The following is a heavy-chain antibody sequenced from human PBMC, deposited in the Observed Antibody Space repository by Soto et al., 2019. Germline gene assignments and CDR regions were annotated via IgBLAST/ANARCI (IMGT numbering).Heavy chain of an antibody. D-gene: IGHD6-19*01. CDR1: GGSISSYY. CDR3: ARGGWKLFDY. J-gene: IGHJ4*02. V-gene: IGHV4-59*01. CDR2: FYYSGST. Sequence: QVQLQESGPVLVKPSETLSLTCTVSGGSISSYYWSWIRQPPGKGLEWIGYFYYSGSTNYNPSLKSRVTISVDTSKNQFSLKLSSVTAADTAVCYCARGGWKLFDYWGQGTLVTVSS.